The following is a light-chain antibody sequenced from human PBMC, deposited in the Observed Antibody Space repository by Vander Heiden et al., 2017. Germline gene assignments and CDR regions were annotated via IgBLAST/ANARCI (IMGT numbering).Light chain of an antibody. V-gene: IGKV4-1*01. CDR1: QSVLLSSNNRNY. CDR2: WAS. J-gene: IGKJ1*01. Sequence: DIVMTQSPDSLAVSLCERATINCTSSQSVLLSSNNRNYLAWYQQKPGQAPKLLIYWASTRQTGVPDRFSGSGSGTDFTLTISNLQAEDVAVYYCQQYYGTPRMFGQGTKVEIK. CDR3: QQYYGTPRM.